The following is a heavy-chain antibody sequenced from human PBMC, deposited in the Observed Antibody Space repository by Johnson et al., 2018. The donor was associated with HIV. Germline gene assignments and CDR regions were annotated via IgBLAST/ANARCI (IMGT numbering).Heavy chain of an antibody. D-gene: IGHD6-6*01. J-gene: IGHJ3*02. CDR3: ARAGSSSDDAFDI. CDR1: GFTFSSYA. CDR2: MSYDGSSK. V-gene: IGHV3-30*14. Sequence: QVQLVESGGGVVQPGRSLRLSCAASGFTFSSYAMHWVRQAPGKGLEWVAVMSYDGSSKYYAASVKGRFTISRDNSKNTLYLQMSSLRAEDTAVYYCARAGSSSDDAFDIWGQGTMVTVSS.